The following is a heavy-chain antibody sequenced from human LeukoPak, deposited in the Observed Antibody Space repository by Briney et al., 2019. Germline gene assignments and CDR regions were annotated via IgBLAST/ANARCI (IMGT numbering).Heavy chain of an antibody. D-gene: IGHD6-13*01. Sequence: ASVCVSCELSVYTLTELSMHWVRRARGKGRGWRGGVHSEDGHTIYAQKLQGRVTMNEDTSTDTAYMELSSLRSEDTAVYYCATNMHSSSWDDAFDIWGQGTMVPVSS. CDR3: ATNMHSSSWDDAFDI. CDR1: VYTLTELS. V-gene: IGHV1-24*01. CDR2: VHSEDGHT. J-gene: IGHJ3*02.